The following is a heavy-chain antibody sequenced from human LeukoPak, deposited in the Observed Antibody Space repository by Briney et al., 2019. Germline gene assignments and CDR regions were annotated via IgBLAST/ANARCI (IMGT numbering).Heavy chain of an antibody. Sequence: ASVKVSCKASGYTFTSYDINWVRQATGQGLEWTGWMNPNSGNTGYAQKFQGRVTMTRNTSISTAYMELSSLRSEDTAVYYCASSYGGKGNYNWFDSWGQGTLVTVSS. J-gene: IGHJ5*01. CDR1: GYTFTSYD. CDR3: ASSYGGKGNYNWFDS. D-gene: IGHD4-23*01. CDR2: MNPNSGNT. V-gene: IGHV1-8*01.